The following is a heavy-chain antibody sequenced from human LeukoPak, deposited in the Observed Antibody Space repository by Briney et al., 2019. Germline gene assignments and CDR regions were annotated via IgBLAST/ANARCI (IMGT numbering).Heavy chain of an antibody. D-gene: IGHD2-2*02. Sequence: PSETLSFTCAVYGGSFSGYYWSWIRQPPGKGLEWIGEINHSGSTNYNPSLKSRVTISVDTSKNQFSLKLSSVTAADTAVYYCARVGYCSSTSCYNRRGWFDPWGQGTLVTVSS. CDR3: ARVGYCSSTSCYNRRGWFDP. V-gene: IGHV4-34*01. CDR1: GGSFSGYY. J-gene: IGHJ5*02. CDR2: INHSGST.